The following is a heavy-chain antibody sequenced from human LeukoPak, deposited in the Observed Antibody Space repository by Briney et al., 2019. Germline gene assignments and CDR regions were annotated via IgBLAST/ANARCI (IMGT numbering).Heavy chain of an antibody. CDR3: ARGYILTGYYNY. D-gene: IGHD3-9*01. J-gene: IGHJ4*02. CDR2: INHSGST. V-gene: IGHV4-34*01. Sequence: SETLSLTCAVYGGSFSGYYWRWIRQPPGKGLEWIGEINHSGSTNYNPSLKSRVTISVDTSKNQFSLKLSSVTAADTAVYYCARGYILTGYYNYWGQGTLVTVSS. CDR1: GGSFSGYY.